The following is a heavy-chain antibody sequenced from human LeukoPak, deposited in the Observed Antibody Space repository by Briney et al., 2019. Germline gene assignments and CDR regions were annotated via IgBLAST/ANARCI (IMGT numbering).Heavy chain of an antibody. CDR3: ARDWEGELYFEY. CDR1: GFTFSSYS. Sequence: GGSLRLSCAASGFTFSSYSMYWVRQAPGKGLEWVSSISSSSSYIYYADSVKGRFTISRDNAKNSLYLQMNSLRAEDTAVYYCARDWEGELYFEYWGQGTLVTVSS. CDR2: ISSSSSYI. D-gene: IGHD3-10*01. J-gene: IGHJ4*02. V-gene: IGHV3-21*01.